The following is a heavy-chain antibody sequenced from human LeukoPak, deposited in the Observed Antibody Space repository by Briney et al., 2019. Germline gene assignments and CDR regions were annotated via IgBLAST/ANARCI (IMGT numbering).Heavy chain of an antibody. CDR2: IYTSGST. CDR3: AKGNGDY. CDR1: GGSISSGSYY. J-gene: IGHJ4*02. Sequence: SQTLSLTXTVSGGSISSGSYYWSWIRQPAGKGLEWIGRIYTSGSTNYNPSIKSRVTISVDTSKNQFSLKLSSVTAADTAVYYCAKGNGDYWGQGTLVTVSS. V-gene: IGHV4-61*02.